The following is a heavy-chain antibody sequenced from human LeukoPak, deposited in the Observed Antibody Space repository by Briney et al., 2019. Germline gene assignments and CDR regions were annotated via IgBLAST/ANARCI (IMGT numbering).Heavy chain of an antibody. Sequence: GGSLRLSCAASGFTFSRYWMSWVRQAPGKGLEWVAFIQSDGSDQYYADSVKGRLSISRDNSKNTLYLQMNSLRTEDTAVYYCAKRDGYNSGPFDYWGQGTLVTVSS. CDR2: IQSDGSDQ. CDR1: GFTFSRYW. V-gene: IGHV3-30*02. CDR3: AKRDGYNSGPFDY. J-gene: IGHJ4*02. D-gene: IGHD5-24*01.